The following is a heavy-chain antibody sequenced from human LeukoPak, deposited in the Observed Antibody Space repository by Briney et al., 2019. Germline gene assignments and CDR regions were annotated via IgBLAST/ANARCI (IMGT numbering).Heavy chain of an antibody. V-gene: IGHV3-11*04. Sequence: GGSLRLSCAASRFTFSDYSVSWIRQAPGKGLEWVSYITSTGATIDYADSVKGRFTISRDNAKNSLYLQMNSLRAEDTAVYYCARDCSRMSQGDYYYYMDVWGKGTTVTVSS. D-gene: IGHD3-10*02. CDR1: RFTFSDYS. CDR2: ITSTGATI. CDR3: ARDCSRMSQGDYYYYMDV. J-gene: IGHJ6*03.